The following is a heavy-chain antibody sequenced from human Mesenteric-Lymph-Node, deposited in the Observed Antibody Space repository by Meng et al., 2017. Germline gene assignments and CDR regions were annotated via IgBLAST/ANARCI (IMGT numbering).Heavy chain of an antibody. CDR1: GFTFSRYA. V-gene: IGHV3-23*01. J-gene: IGHJ6*02. Sequence: GESLKISCAASGFTFSRYAMSWVRQAPGKGLEWGSGISGVGGSVNHADSVKGRFTISRDNSKKTLYVKMYSLRAEDTAVYYCAKDVYSSRTWYGDSFECEGMDFWGQGTTVTVAS. D-gene: IGHD6-13*01. CDR2: ISGVGGSV. CDR3: AKDVYSSRTWYGDSFECEGMDF.